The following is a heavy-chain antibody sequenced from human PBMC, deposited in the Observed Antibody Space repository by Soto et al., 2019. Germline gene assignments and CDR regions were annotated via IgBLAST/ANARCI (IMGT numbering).Heavy chain of an antibody. D-gene: IGHD3-22*01. Sequence: SETLSLTCTVSGGSISSYYWSWIRQPPGKGLEWIGYIYYTGTTTYNPSIKSRVTISVDSSKNQFSLNLTSVSAADTAVYYCARATYYYDSSGSSDRVLAYWGQVTLVTVS. V-gene: IGHV4-59*08. J-gene: IGHJ1*01. CDR1: GGSISSYY. CDR3: ARATYYYDSSGSSDRVLAY. CDR2: IYYTGTT.